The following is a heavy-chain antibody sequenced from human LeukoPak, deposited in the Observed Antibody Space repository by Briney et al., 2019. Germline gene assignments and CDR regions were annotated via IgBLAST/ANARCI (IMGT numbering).Heavy chain of an antibody. V-gene: IGHV4-34*01. CDR1: GGSFSGYY. D-gene: IGHD3-9*01. CDR3: AGGLGGRYYDILTGYYRGSPPYFDY. J-gene: IGHJ4*02. Sequence: SETLSLTCAVYGGSFSGYYWSWIRQPPGKGLEWIGEINHSGSTNYNPSLKSRVTISVDTSKNQFSLKLSSVTAADTAVYYCAGGLGGRYYDILTGYYRGSPPYFDYWGQGTLVTVSS. CDR2: INHSGST.